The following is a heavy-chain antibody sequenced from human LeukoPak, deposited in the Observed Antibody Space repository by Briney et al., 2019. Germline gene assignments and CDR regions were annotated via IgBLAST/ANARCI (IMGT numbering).Heavy chain of an antibody. CDR2: INHSGST. D-gene: IGHD3-10*01. CDR3: ARHRAFGVESFY. Sequence: PSETLSLTCTVSGGSISSSSYYWGWIRQPPGKGLEWIGEINHSGSTNYNPSLKSRVTISVDTSKNQFSLKLSSVTAADTAVYYCARHRAFGVESFYWGQGTLVTVSS. CDR1: GGSISSSSYY. V-gene: IGHV4-39*01. J-gene: IGHJ4*02.